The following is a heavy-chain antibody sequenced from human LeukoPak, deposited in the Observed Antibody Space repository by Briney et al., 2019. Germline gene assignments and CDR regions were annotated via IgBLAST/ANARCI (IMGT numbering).Heavy chain of an antibody. CDR1: GGTFSSYA. J-gene: IGHJ5*02. Sequence: SVKVSCKASGGTFSSYAISWVRQAPGQGPEWMGRIIPILGIANYAQKFQGRVTITADKSTSTAYMELSSLRAEDTAVYYCAKERYSSGWYEEWFDPWGQGTLVTVSS. CDR3: AKERYSSGWYEEWFDP. V-gene: IGHV1-69*04. D-gene: IGHD6-19*01. CDR2: IIPILGIA.